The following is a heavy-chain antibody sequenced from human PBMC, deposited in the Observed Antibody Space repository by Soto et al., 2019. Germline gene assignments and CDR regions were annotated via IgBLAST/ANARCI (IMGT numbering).Heavy chain of an antibody. Sequence: VASVKVSCKASGYTFTSYGISWVRQAPGQGLEWMGWISAYNGNTNYAQKLQGRVTMTTDTSTSTAYMELRSLRSDDTAVYYCARVGSVVAATDPWDYWGQGTLVTVSS. CDR2: ISAYNGNT. D-gene: IGHD2-15*01. CDR1: GYTFTSYG. CDR3: ARVGSVVAATDPWDY. V-gene: IGHV1-18*01. J-gene: IGHJ4*02.